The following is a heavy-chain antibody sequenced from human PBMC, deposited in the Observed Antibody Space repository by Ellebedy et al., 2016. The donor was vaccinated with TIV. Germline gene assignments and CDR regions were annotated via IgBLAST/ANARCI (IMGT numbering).Heavy chain of an antibody. D-gene: IGHD3-22*01. J-gene: IGHJ4*02. Sequence: GEFLKISCAASGFTFSDYGMPWVRQAPGTGLEWVAFMRYDGSNKYYEDSVKGRFTISRDNSKNTLYLRMNSLRAEDTAVYYCAKFPYYYDSRGYSFWGQGTLVTVSS. CDR3: AKFPYYYDSRGYSF. CDR1: GFTFSDYG. CDR2: MRYDGSNK. V-gene: IGHV3-30*02.